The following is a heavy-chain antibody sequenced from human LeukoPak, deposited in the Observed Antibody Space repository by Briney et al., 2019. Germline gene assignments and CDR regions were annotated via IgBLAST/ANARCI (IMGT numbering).Heavy chain of an antibody. D-gene: IGHD2-21*01. V-gene: IGHV1-24*01. CDR2: FDPEDGET. J-gene: IGHJ6*03. Sequence: ASVKVSCKVSGYTLTELSMHWVRQAPGNGLEWMGGFDPEDGETIYAQKFQGRVTMTEDTSTDTAYMELSSLRSEDTAVYYCATAEAYCGGDCYSSPYYYMDVWGKGTTVTVSS. CDR1: GYTLTELS. CDR3: ATAEAYCGGDCYSSPYYYMDV.